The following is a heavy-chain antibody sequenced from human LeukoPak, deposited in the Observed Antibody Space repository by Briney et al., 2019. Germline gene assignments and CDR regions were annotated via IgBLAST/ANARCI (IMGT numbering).Heavy chain of an antibody. CDR2: IYHGGST. D-gene: IGHD2-21*02. V-gene: IGHV4-38-2*02. CDR1: GYSISSGYY. Sequence: SETLSLTCTVSGYSISSGYYWGWIRRSPGKGLEWIGSIYHGGSTYYNPSLRSRVIVSVDTSKNHFSLKMSSVTAADTAVYYCARDLASCAGDCYSDGFDYWGQGALVTVSS. CDR3: ARDLASCAGDCYSDGFDY. J-gene: IGHJ4*02.